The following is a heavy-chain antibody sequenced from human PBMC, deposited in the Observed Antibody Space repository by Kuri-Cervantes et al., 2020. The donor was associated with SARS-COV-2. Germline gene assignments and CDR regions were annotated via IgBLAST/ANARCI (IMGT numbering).Heavy chain of an antibody. V-gene: IGHV3-74*01. Sequence: GESLKISCAASGFTFSGHWIHWVRQAPGKGLVWVSRINPDGSYTNNADSVKGRFTLSRDNAKNMLFLQMNSLRAEDTAVYYCARDSFTYDFWSGYSWAGWFDPWGQGTLVTVSS. J-gene: IGHJ5*02. CDR1: GFTFSGHW. CDR2: INPDGSYT. CDR3: ARDSFTYDFWSGYSWAGWFDP. D-gene: IGHD3-3*01.